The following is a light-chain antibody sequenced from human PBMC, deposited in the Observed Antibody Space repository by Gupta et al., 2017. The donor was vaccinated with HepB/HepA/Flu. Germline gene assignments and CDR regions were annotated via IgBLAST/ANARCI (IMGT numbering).Light chain of an antibody. Sequence: DIQMTQSLSSLSASVGDRVTITCRASQSISSYLNWYQQKPGKAPKLLIYAASSLQSGVPSRFSGSGSGTDFTLTISSLQPEDFATYYCQQSYSLITFGQGTRLEIK. J-gene: IGKJ5*01. V-gene: IGKV1-39*01. CDR3: QQSYSLIT. CDR2: AAS. CDR1: QSISSY.